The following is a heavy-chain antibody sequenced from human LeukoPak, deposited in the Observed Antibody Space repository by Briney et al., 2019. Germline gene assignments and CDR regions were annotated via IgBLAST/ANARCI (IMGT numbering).Heavy chain of an antibody. V-gene: IGHV4-39*07. Sequence: SETLSLTCTVSGGSISSSSYYWGWIRQPPGKGLEWIGSIYYSGSTYYNPSLKRRVTTSVDTSKNQFSLKLSSVTAADTAVYYCAREMAASLDDAFDIWGQGTMVTVSS. D-gene: IGHD6-25*01. J-gene: IGHJ3*02. CDR2: IYYSGST. CDR1: GGSISSSSYY. CDR3: AREMAASLDDAFDI.